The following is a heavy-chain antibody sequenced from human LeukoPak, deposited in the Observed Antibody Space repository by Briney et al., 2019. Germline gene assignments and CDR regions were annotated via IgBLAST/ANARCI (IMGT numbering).Heavy chain of an antibody. CDR3: ASEGTTFSSFDY. J-gene: IGHJ4*02. Sequence: SETLSLTCTVSGGSISSSTYFWGWIRQPPGKGLEWIGIISYNGTTYYNPSLKSRVTISVDTSKNQFSLKLNSVIATDTAVYYCASEGTTFSSFDYWGQGTLVTVSS. CDR2: ISYNGTT. V-gene: IGHV4-39*07. D-gene: IGHD1-1*01. CDR1: GGSISSSTYF.